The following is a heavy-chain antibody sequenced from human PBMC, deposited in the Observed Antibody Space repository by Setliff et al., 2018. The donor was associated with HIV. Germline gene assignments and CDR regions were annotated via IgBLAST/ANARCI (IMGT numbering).Heavy chain of an antibody. CDR3: TREKFGSGSSVPGVRLFDP. V-gene: IGHV4-39*07. CDR1: GGSINIGKTF. J-gene: IGHJ5*02. Sequence: PSETLSLTCTVSGGSINIGKTFWGWIRQPPGKGLEWIGSIHRSGTVYFNPSLSTRINISLDRSKNQFSLRLRSVTAADTAVYFCTREKFGSGSSVPGVRLFDPWGQGTLVTVSS. D-gene: IGHD6-25*01. CDR2: IHRSGTV.